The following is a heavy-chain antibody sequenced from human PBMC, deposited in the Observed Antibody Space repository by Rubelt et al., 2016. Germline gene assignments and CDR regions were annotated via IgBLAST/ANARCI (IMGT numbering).Heavy chain of an antibody. CDR2: ISAYNGNT. J-gene: IGHJ4*02. CDR1: GYTFTSYG. Sequence: QVELVQSGGEVKKPGASVKVSCKASGYTFTSYGLSWVRQAPGQGLEWMGWISAYNGNTNYAEKFQGRVTLTRDTATDTAYMELRDLRSGDTAVYYCTRDRGRYEYNSWSGYVYWGQGTLVTVSS. D-gene: IGHD3-3*01. V-gene: IGHV1-18*01. CDR3: TRDRGRYEYNSWSGYVY.